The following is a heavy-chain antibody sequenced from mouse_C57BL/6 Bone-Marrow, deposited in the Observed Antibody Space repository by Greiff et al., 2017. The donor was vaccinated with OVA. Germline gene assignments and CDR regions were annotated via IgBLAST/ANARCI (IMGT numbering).Heavy chain of an antibody. CDR1: GYAFTNYL. Sequence: QVQLQQSGAELVRPGTSVKVSCKASGYAFTNYLIEWVKQRPGQGLEWIGVINPGSGGTNYNEKFKGKATLTADKSSSTAYMQLSSLTSEDSAVYFCAKHYGSLAYWGQGTLVTVSA. CDR3: AKHYGSLAY. D-gene: IGHD1-1*01. CDR2: INPGSGGT. V-gene: IGHV1-54*01. J-gene: IGHJ3*01.